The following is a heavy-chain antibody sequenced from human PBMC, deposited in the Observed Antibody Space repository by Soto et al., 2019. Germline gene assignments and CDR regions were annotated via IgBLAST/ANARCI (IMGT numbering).Heavy chain of an antibody. Sequence: SETLSLTCTVSGGSISSGGYYWSWIRQHPGKGLEWIGYIYYSGSTYYNPSLKSRVTISVDTSKNQFSLKLSSVTAADTAVCYCARVAVNGCSGGSCWGAFDIWGQGTMVT. V-gene: IGHV4-31*03. CDR3: ARVAVNGCSGGSCWGAFDI. J-gene: IGHJ3*02. CDR1: GGSISSGGYY. CDR2: IYYSGST. D-gene: IGHD2-15*01.